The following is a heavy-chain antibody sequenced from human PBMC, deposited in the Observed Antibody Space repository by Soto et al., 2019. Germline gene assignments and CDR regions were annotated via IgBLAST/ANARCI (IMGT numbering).Heavy chain of an antibody. CDR3: ARDLWGYCGTDCYPLDV. CDR1: GGSISGYY. Sequence: PSETLSLTCTVSGGSISGYYWSWLRQPPGKGLEWIGYIYNSGSTNYNPSLRSRVTMSIDTSKEQFSLKLSSVTATDTAVYYCARDLWGYCGTDCYPLDVWGQGTTVTVSS. J-gene: IGHJ6*02. D-gene: IGHD2-21*02. CDR2: IYNSGST. V-gene: IGHV4-4*08.